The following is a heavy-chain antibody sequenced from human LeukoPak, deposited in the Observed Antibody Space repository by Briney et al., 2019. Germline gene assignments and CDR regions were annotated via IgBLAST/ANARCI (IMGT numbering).Heavy chain of an antibody. CDR2: IYPGDSDT. J-gene: IGHJ4*02. CDR3: ARLQTTYYYDSSGYYPFDY. CDR1: GYSFTSYW. D-gene: IGHD3-22*01. Sequence: GESLKISCKGSGYSFTSYWIGWVRQMPGKGLEWMGIIYPGDSDTRYSPSFQGQVTMSADKSISTAYLQWSSLKASDTAMYYRARLQTTYYYDSSGYYPFDYWGQGTLVTVSS. V-gene: IGHV5-51*01.